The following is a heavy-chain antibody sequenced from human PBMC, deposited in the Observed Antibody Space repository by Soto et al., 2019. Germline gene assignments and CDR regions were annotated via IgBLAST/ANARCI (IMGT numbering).Heavy chain of an antibody. CDR1: GYTFTSYY. CDR2: INPSGGST. D-gene: IGHD6-6*01. V-gene: IGHV1-46*01. CDR3: ARDQSSSSSGRVYYYYYYGMDV. J-gene: IGHJ6*02. Sequence: EASVKVSCKASGYTFTSYYMHWVRQAPGQGLEWMGIINPSGGSTSYAQKFQGRVTMTRDTSTSTVYMELSSLRSEDTAVYYCARDQSSSSSGRVYYYYYYGMDVWGQGTTVTVSS.